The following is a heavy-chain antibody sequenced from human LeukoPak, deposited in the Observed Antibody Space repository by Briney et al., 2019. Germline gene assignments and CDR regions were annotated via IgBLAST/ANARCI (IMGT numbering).Heavy chain of an antibody. Sequence: PGGSLSLTCVASGFTFSDYAMSWVRQAPGKGLEWVSSISSSSTYIYYADSLKGRFTISRDNAKNSLYLQMNSLRAEDTAVYYCARDPVAARGEFDYWGQGTLVTVSS. CDR3: ARDPVAARGEFDY. CDR1: GFTFSDYA. D-gene: IGHD6-6*01. J-gene: IGHJ4*02. CDR2: ISSSSTYI. V-gene: IGHV3-21*01.